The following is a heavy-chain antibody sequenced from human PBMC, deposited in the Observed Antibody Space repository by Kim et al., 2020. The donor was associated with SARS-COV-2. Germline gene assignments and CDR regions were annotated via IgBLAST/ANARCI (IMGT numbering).Heavy chain of an antibody. V-gene: IGHV1-24*01. CDR3: ATPIAARRYFDY. Sequence: ASVKVSCKVSGYTLTELSMHWVRQAPGKGLEWMGGFDPEDGETIYAQKFQGRVTMTEDTSTDTAYMELSSLRSEDTAVYYCATPIAARRYFDYWGQGTLVTVSS. CDR1: GYTLTELS. D-gene: IGHD6-6*01. CDR2: FDPEDGET. J-gene: IGHJ4*02.